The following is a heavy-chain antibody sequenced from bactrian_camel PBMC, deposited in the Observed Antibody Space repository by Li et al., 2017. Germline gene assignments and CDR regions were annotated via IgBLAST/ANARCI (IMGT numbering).Heavy chain of an antibody. D-gene: IGHD7*01. J-gene: IGHJ4*01. Sequence: VQLVESGGGLVQPGGSLRLSCSASGFTFSTYWMYWVRQAPGKGLEYVSKINRRGSAFYNDFAKGRFTISRDNAKNTIYLQMTALRSDDTALYYCAIDPGSDLGRCGQGTQVTV. V-gene: IGHV3S1*01. CDR2: INRRGSA. CDR1: GFTFSTYW.